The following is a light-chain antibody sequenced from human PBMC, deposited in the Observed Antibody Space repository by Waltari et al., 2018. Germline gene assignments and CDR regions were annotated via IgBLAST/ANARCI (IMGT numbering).Light chain of an antibody. V-gene: IGKV4-1*01. Sequence: DIVMTQSPDSLAVSLGEMATINCKSSQSVLYSSNNKNYLAWYQQKPGQPPKLLIYLASTGESVVPALFSGSGAGIDCTRTISRLQAEDVAVYCRQPYNSTLFTIGTGSKVDIK. CDR1: QSVLYSSNNKNY. CDR3: QPYNSTLFT. CDR2: LAS. J-gene: IGKJ3*01.